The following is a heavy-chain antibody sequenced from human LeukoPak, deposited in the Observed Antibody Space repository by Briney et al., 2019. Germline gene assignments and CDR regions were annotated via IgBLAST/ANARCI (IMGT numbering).Heavy chain of an antibody. V-gene: IGHV3-30-3*02. CDR3: AKSAPRGYYYMDV. Sequence: GGSLRLSCAASGFTFSSYAMHWVRQAPGKGLEWVAVISYDGSNKYYADSVKGRFTISRDNSKNTLYLQMNSLRAEDTAVYYCAKSAPRGYYYMDVWGKGTTVTVSS. J-gene: IGHJ6*03. CDR2: ISYDGSNK. CDR1: GFTFSSYA. D-gene: IGHD3-10*01.